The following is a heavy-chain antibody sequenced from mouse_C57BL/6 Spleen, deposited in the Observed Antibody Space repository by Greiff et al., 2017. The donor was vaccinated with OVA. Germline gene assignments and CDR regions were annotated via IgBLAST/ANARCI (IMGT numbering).Heavy chain of an antibody. J-gene: IGHJ4*01. Sequence: QVQLKESGPGLVQPSQSLSITCTVSGFSLTSYGVHWVRQSPGKGLEWLGVIWSGGSTDYNAAFISRLSISKDNSKSQVFFKMNSLQADDTAIYYCARNDLGRYYYAMDYWGQGTSVTVSS. CDR3: ARNDLGRYYYAMDY. CDR2: IWSGGST. D-gene: IGHD4-1*01. V-gene: IGHV2-2*01. CDR1: GFSLTSYG.